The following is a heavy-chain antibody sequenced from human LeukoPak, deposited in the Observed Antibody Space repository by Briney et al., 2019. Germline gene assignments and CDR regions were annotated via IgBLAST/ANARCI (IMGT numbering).Heavy chain of an antibody. CDR2: IYTSGST. CDR1: GGSISSYY. V-gene: IGHV4-4*07. D-gene: IGHD6-19*01. Sequence: PSETLSLTCTVSGGSISSYYWSWIRQPAGKGLEWIGRIYTSGSTNYNPSLKSRVTMSVDTSKNQSSLKLSSVTAADTAVYYCARDKGSGWYSDAFDIWGQGTMVTVSS. CDR3: ARDKGSGWYSDAFDI. J-gene: IGHJ3*02.